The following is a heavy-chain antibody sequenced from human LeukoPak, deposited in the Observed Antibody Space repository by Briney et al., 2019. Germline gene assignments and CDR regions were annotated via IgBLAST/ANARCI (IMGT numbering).Heavy chain of an antibody. CDR1: GYSFTCNY. D-gene: IGHD2-8*01. Sequence: ASVKVSCKASGYSFTCNYMHWVRQAPRQGFEWMGSINPNSGGTNYAQKFKGRVLMTRDTSISTAYLELSSLKSDDTAVYYCARVGYCSRGVCYNYDYWGQGTQVTVSS. CDR2: INPNSGGT. J-gene: IGHJ4*02. CDR3: ARVGYCSRGVCYNYDY. V-gene: IGHV1-2*02.